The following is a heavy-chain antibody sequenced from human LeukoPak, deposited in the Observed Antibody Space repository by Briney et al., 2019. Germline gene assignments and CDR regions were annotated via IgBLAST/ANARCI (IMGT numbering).Heavy chain of an antibody. V-gene: IGHV3-33*01. CDR1: GFTFSSYG. Sequence: GSLRLSCAASGFTFSSYGMHWVRQAPGKGLEWVAVIWYDGSNKYYAYSVKGRFTISRHNSKNTLYLQMNSLRAEDTAVYYCASLYSSGWYNFDYWGQGTLVTVSS. D-gene: IGHD6-19*01. CDR2: IWYDGSNK. CDR3: ASLYSSGWYNFDY. J-gene: IGHJ4*02.